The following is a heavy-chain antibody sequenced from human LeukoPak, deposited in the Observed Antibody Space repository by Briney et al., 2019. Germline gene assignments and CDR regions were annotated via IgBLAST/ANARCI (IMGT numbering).Heavy chain of an antibody. CDR3: AKDLTYDFWSGHYFDY. Sequence: GGSLRLSFAASGFTFSSYAMSWVRQAPGKGLEWVSAISGSGGSTYYADSVKGRFTISRDNSKNTLYLQMNSLRAEDTAVYYCAKDLTYDFWSGHYFDYWGQGTLVTVSS. CDR2: ISGSGGST. CDR1: GFTFSSYA. J-gene: IGHJ4*02. D-gene: IGHD3-3*01. V-gene: IGHV3-23*01.